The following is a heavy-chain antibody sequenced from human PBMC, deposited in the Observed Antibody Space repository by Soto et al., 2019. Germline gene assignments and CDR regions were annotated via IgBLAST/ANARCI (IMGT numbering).Heavy chain of an antibody. CDR2: INPMGGST. J-gene: IGHJ5*02. D-gene: IGHD6-13*01. CDR1: GYTFINYY. CDR3: ARALAAGDL. V-gene: IGHV1-46*01. Sequence: ASVKVSCKASGYTFINYYIHWVRQAPGQGLEWMAIINPMGGSTNYAQEFQGRVTLTSDTSTSTVYMELCILIFDDTALFYCARALAAGDLWGQGTLVTVSS.